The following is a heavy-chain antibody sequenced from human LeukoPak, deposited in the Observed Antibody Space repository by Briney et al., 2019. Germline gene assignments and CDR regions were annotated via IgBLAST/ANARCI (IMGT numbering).Heavy chain of an antibody. D-gene: IGHD2-15*01. Sequence: PGGSLRLSCSASGFTFSSYGMQWVRQAPGKGLEYVSAISSDGGSTYYADSVKGRFTISRDNTKNTLYVQMSSLRAEDMAVYYCVKCSGGSCYKPIDIWGQGTMVTVSS. CDR2: ISSDGGST. CDR1: GFTFSSYG. CDR3: VKCSGGSCYKPIDI. V-gene: IGHV3-64*05. J-gene: IGHJ3*02.